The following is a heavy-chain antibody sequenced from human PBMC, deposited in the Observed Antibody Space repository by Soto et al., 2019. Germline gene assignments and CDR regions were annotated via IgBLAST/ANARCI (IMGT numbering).Heavy chain of an antibody. V-gene: IGHV4-31*03. CDR2: IYYSGST. Sequence: SETLSLTCTVSGGSISSGGYYWSWIRQHPGKGLEWIGYIYYSGSTYYNPSLKSRVTISVDTSKNQFSLKLSSVTAADTAVYYCERGGYCSGGSCHFDCWGQGTLVTVSS. D-gene: IGHD2-15*01. CDR3: ERGGYCSGGSCHFDC. J-gene: IGHJ4*02. CDR1: GGSISSGGYY.